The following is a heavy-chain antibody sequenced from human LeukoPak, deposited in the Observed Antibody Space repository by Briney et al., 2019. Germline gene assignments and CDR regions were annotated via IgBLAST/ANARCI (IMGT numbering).Heavy chain of an antibody. CDR1: GESFSGYY. Sequence: SETLSLTCAVYGESFSGYYWSWIRQPPGKGLEWIGEINHSGSTNYNPSLKSRVTISVDTSKNQFSLKLSSVTAADTAVYYCATSGGTLGPTNYFTYWGQGTLVTVSS. J-gene: IGHJ4*02. CDR2: INHSGST. D-gene: IGHD3-16*01. CDR3: ATSGGTLGPTNYFTY. V-gene: IGHV4-34*01.